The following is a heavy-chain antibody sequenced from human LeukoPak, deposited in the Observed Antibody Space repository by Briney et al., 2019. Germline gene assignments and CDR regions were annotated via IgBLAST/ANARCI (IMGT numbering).Heavy chain of an antibody. CDR3: ARPYCSGGSCYSSIPGPAQ. D-gene: IGHD2-15*01. CDR1: GFAFNTYS. Sequence: GGSLRLSCAASGFAFNTYSMNWVRQAPGQGLEWVSYISSSSTTRYYADSVKGRFTISRDNAKSSLYLQMNGLRAEDTAVYYCARPYCSGGSCYSSIPGPAQWGQGTLVTVSS. CDR2: ISSSSTTR. J-gene: IGHJ4*02. V-gene: IGHV3-48*01.